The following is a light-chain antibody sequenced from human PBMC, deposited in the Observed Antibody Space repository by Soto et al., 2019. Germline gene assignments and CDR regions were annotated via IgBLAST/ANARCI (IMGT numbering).Light chain of an antibody. J-gene: IGKJ4*01. Sequence: EIVMTQSPATLSVSPGERATLSCRASQSISNHLAWYQQKPGQAPRLLLYGSSTRATDIPARFSGSGSGTAFTLSITGLQAEDFAVYYCHQYKNWPRATFGGGTKVEI. CDR3: HQYKNWPRAT. CDR1: QSISNH. V-gene: IGKV3-15*01. CDR2: GSS.